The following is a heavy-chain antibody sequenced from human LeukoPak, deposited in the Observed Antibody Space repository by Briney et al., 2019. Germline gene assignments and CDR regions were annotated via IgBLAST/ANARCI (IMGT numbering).Heavy chain of an antibody. Sequence: PGRSLRLSCAASGFTFSSYGMHWVRQAPGKGLEWVAVISYDASNKYYADSVKGRFTISRDNSKNTLYLQMNSLRAEDTAVYYCAKVLGEWLRLGAFDIWGQGTMVTVSS. J-gene: IGHJ3*02. CDR2: ISYDASNK. V-gene: IGHV3-30*18. CDR3: AKVLGEWLRLGAFDI. CDR1: GFTFSSYG. D-gene: IGHD5-12*01.